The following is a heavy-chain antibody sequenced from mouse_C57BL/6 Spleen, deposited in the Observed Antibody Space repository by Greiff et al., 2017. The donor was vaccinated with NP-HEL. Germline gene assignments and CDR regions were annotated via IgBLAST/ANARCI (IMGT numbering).Heavy chain of an antibody. CDR3: ARCYYYGSSYPYYFDY. J-gene: IGHJ2*01. Sequence: VQLQQSGAELVKPGASVKISCKASGYAFSSYWMNWVKQRPGKGLEWIGQIYPGDGDTNYNGKFKGKATLTADKSSSTAYRQLSSLTSEDSAVYCCARCYYYGSSYPYYFDYWGQGTTLTVSS. D-gene: IGHD1-1*01. CDR2: IYPGDGDT. CDR1: GYAFSSYW. V-gene: IGHV1-80*01.